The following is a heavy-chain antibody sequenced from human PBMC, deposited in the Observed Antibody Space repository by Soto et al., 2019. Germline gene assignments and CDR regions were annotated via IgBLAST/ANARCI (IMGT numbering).Heavy chain of an antibody. Sequence: QPGGSLRLSCTTSGFTFRDNGMSWFRQAPGKGPEWVGFIRSKAHGGTTEYAASVKGRVSVSRDDSKSIAYLQMSSLKSEDTAVYYCSRGRHSSNWSGYYFDYWGHGT. CDR1: GFTFRDNG. CDR3: SRGRHSSNWSGYYFDY. D-gene: IGHD6-13*01. CDR2: IRSKAHGGTT. V-gene: IGHV3-49*03. J-gene: IGHJ4*01.